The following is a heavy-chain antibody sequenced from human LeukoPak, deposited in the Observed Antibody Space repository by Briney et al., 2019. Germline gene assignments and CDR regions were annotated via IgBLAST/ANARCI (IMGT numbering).Heavy chain of an antibody. J-gene: IGHJ5*02. CDR2: IRYDGSNK. Sequence: SGGSLRLSCAASGFTFSSYGMHWVRQAPGKGLEWVAFIRYDGSNKYYADSVKGRFTISRDNSKNTLYLQMNSLRAEDTAVYYCAKSGYDFGGWFDPWGQGTLVTVCS. V-gene: IGHV3-30*02. CDR3: AKSGYDFGGWFDP. D-gene: IGHD5-12*01. CDR1: GFTFSSYG.